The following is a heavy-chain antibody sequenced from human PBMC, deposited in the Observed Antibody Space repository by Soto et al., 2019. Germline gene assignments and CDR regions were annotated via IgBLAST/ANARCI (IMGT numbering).Heavy chain of an antibody. V-gene: IGHV3-74*01. CDR2: INSDGSST. J-gene: IGHJ4*02. CDR1: GFTFSSYW. CDR3: ARDLGIAAAGQTIDY. D-gene: IGHD6-13*01. Sequence: GGSLRLSCAASGFTFSSYWMHWVRQAPGKGLVWVSRINSDGSSTSYADSVKGRFTISRDNAKNTLYLQMHSLRAEDTAVYYCARDLGIAAAGQTIDYWGQGTLVTVSS.